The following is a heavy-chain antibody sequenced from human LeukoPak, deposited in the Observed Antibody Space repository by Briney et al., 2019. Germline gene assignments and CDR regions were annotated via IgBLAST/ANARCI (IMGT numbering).Heavy chain of an antibody. CDR1: GFTFSDYY. V-gene: IGHV3-11*04. CDR2: ISSSGSTI. Sequence: GGSLRLSCAASGFTFSDYYMSWIRQAPGKGLEWVSYISSSGSTIYYADSVKGRFTISRDNAKNSLYLQMNSLRAEDTAVYYCARNLHLGYSGSLFDYWGQGTLVTVSS. D-gene: IGHD1-26*01. J-gene: IGHJ4*02. CDR3: ARNLHLGYSGSLFDY.